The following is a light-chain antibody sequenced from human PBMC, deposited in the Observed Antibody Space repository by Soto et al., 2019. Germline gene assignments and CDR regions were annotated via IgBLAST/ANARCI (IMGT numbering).Light chain of an antibody. Sequence: QSVLTQPPSASGTPGQRVTVSCSGSSSNIGSNTVNWYQQLPGTAPKLLIYGNNQRPSGVPDRFSGSKSGTSASLAISGLQSEDEADYYCAAWDDSLNVPVFGTGTKVTVL. CDR2: GNN. CDR3: AAWDDSLNVPV. V-gene: IGLV1-44*01. CDR1: SSNIGSNT. J-gene: IGLJ1*01.